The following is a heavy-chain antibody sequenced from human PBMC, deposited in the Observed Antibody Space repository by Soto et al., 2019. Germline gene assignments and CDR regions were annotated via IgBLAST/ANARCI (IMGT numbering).Heavy chain of an antibody. V-gene: IGHV3-11*01. D-gene: IGHD3-3*01. Sequence: QVQLVESGGGLVKPGGSLRLSCAASGFTFSEVYMSWIRQAPGKGLEAVAYISGSGSTIHYADSVRGRFTIARDNAKNSLDLDMNSLRDGDTAVYYCARDHYGTTRAPRGYSYMDVWGKGTTVTVSS. J-gene: IGHJ6*03. CDR2: ISGSGSTI. CDR1: GFTFSEVY. CDR3: ARDHYGTTRAPRGYSYMDV.